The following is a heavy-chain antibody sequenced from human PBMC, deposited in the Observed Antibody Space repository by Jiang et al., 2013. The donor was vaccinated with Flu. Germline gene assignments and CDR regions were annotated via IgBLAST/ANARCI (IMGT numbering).Heavy chain of an antibody. J-gene: IGHJ6*02. CDR1: GGTFSSYA. Sequence: GAEVKKPGSSVKVSCKASGGTFSSYAISWVRQAPGQGLEWMGGIIPIFGTANYAQKFQGRVTITADESTSTAYMELSSLRSEDTAVYYCARDSATRRQPYGDYVFVYYYYGMDVWGQGTTVTVSS. D-gene: IGHD4-17*01. V-gene: IGHV1-69*01. CDR3: ARDSATRRQPYGDYVFVYYYYGMDV. CDR2: IIPIFGTA.